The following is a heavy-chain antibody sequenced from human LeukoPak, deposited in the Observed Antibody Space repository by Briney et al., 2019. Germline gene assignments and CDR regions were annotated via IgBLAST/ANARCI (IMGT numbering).Heavy chain of an antibody. V-gene: IGHV3-21*01. CDR3: VSHERRDMCASSDN. CDR1: GFIFSSYY. J-gene: IGHJ4*02. CDR2: ISSSSSKI. Sequence: GGSLRLSRAASGFIFSSYYMNWVRQAPGRGLEWVSSISSSSSKIDYADSVKGRFTISRDNAKNSLYLQMNSLRAEDTAVYYCVSHERRDMCASSDNWGAGTLVTVSS. D-gene: IGHD2-2*01.